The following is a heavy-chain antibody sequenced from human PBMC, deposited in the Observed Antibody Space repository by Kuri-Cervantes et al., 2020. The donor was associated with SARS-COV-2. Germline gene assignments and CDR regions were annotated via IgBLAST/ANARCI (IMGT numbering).Heavy chain of an antibody. Sequence: SVKVSCKPSRGTFSTHGVGWVRQAPGQGLEWLGGIVPMFGTLDYAQSFQSRVTITADKSTNTVYMELKSLTSQDTAVYFCARDYGNVHFDSWGQGTLVTVSS. V-gene: IGHV1-69*06. CDR1: RGTFSTHG. D-gene: IGHD4-17*01. CDR2: IVPMFGTL. CDR3: ARDYGNVHFDS. J-gene: IGHJ4*02.